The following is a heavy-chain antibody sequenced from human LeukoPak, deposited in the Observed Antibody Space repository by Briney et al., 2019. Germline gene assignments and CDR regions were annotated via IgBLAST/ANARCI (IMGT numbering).Heavy chain of an antibody. J-gene: IGHJ5*02. Sequence: SETPSLTCTVSGGSISSYYWSWIRQPAGKGLEWIGRIYTSGSTNYNPSLKSRVTMSVDTSKNQFSLKLSSVTAADTAVYYCARDMGGSWYISGWFDPWGQEPWSPSPQ. CDR3: ARDMGGSWYISGWFDP. V-gene: IGHV4-4*07. D-gene: IGHD6-13*01. CDR1: GGSISSYY. CDR2: IYTSGST.